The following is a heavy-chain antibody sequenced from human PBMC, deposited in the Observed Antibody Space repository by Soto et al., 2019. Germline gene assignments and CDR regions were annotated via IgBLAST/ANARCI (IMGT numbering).Heavy chain of an antibody. Sequence: LXLSCATSGFTFSCYVMHWFLQAPGKGLEWAAVISYDGSNKYYADSVKGRFTISRDNSKNTLYLQMNSLRAEDTAVYYCAKVGHSSSSSFDYWGQGTLVTVSS. J-gene: IGHJ4*02. V-gene: IGHV3-30*18. CDR2: ISYDGSNK. CDR3: AKVGHSSSSSFDY. D-gene: IGHD6-6*01. CDR1: GFTFSCYV.